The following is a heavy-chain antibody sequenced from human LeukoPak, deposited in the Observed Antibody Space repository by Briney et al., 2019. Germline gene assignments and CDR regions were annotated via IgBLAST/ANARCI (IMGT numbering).Heavy chain of an antibody. CDR3: TTGRETLHDYFDY. D-gene: IGHD3-10*01. Sequence: GGSLRLSCAASGFTFSNAWMSWVRQAPGKGPEWVGRIKSKTDGGTTDHAAPVKGRFTISRDDSKNTLYLQMNSLKTEDTAVYYCTTGRETLHDYFDYWGQGTLVTVSS. CDR2: IKSKTDGGTT. CDR1: GFTFSNAW. V-gene: IGHV3-15*01. J-gene: IGHJ4*02.